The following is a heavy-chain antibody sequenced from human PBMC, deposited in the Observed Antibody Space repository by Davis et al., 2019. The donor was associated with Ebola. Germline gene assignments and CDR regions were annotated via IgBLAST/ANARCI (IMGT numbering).Heavy chain of an antibody. CDR1: GYTFTSYD. Sequence: AASVKVSCKASGYTFTSYDINWVRQATGQGLEWMGWMNPNSGNTGYAQKFQGRVTMTRNTSISTAYMELSSLRSEDTAVYYCARVIDGDFYYYGMDVWGQGTTVTVSS. D-gene: IGHD4-17*01. CDR3: ARVIDGDFYYYGMDV. J-gene: IGHJ6*02. CDR2: MNPNSGNT. V-gene: IGHV1-8*01.